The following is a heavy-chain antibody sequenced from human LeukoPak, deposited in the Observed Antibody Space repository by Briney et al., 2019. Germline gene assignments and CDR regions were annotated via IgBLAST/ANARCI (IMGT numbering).Heavy chain of an antibody. V-gene: IGHV1-2*02. CDR3: ARDRSSGWFGVDY. J-gene: IGHJ4*02. Sequence: ASVKVSCKASGYTFTSYAMNWVRQAPGQGLEWMGWINPNSGGTNYAQKFQGRVTMTRDTSISTAYMELSRLRSDDTAVYYCARDRSSGWFGVDYWGQGTLVTVSS. CDR1: GYTFTSYA. CDR2: INPNSGGT. D-gene: IGHD6-19*01.